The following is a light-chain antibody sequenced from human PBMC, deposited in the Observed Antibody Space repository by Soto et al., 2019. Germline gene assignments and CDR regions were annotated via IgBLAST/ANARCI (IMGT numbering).Light chain of an antibody. CDR1: TVDVGGYNC. J-gene: IGLJ1*01. CDR2: DVS. V-gene: IGLV2-11*01. CDR3: CSYAGSYTHYV. Sequence: QSALTQPRSLSGVLGRSAPSSCLETTVDVGGYNCVSWYQHYPGKAPKLMISDVSKRPSGVPDRFSGSKSGNTASLTISGLQAEDEADYYCCSYAGSYTHYVFGTGTKVTVL.